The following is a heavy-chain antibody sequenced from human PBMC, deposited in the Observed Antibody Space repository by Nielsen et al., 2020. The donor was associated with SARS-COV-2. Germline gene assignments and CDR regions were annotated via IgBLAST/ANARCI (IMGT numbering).Heavy chain of an antibody. CDR1: GITFEDYT. V-gene: IGHV3-43*01. Sequence: GGSLRLSCAASGITFEDYTMHWVRQGPGKGLEWVSLISWDGGTTHYADSVKGRFTISRDNSKNYLYLQMNSVRTEDTALYYCAKDRWFGETPDAFDIWGQGTMVTVSS. D-gene: IGHD3-10*01. CDR2: ISWDGGTT. J-gene: IGHJ3*02. CDR3: AKDRWFGETPDAFDI.